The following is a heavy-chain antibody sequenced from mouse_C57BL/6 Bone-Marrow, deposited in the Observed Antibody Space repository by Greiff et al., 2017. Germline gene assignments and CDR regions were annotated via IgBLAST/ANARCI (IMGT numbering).Heavy chain of an antibody. J-gene: IGHJ3*01. V-gene: IGHV1-82*01. CDR1: GYAFSSSW. CDR3: ARGGSSGSAWFAY. Sequence: QVQLQQSGPELVKPGASVKISCKASGYAFSSSWMNWVKQRPGKGLEWIGRIYPGDGDTNYNGKFKGKATLTADKSSSTAYMHLSSLTSEDSAVYFCARGGSSGSAWFAYWGQGTLVTVSA. D-gene: IGHD3-2*02. CDR2: IYPGDGDT.